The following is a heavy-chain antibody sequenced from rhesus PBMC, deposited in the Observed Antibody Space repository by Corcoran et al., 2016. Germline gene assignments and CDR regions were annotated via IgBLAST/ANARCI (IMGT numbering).Heavy chain of an antibody. Sequence: EVQLVESGGGLVQPGGSLRLSCAASGFTFGSYGMHWARQAPGKGLEWVSAINTGGGSTCYTDSVKGRLTISRENAKNTLYLQMDSLRAEDTAVYYCATGTRNAFDFWGQGLRVTVSS. CDR2: INTGGGST. CDR3: ATGTRNAFDF. V-gene: IGHV3-8*01. D-gene: IGHD3-9*01. J-gene: IGHJ3*01. CDR1: GFTFGSYG.